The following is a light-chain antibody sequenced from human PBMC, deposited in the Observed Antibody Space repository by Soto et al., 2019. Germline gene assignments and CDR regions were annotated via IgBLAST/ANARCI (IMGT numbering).Light chain of an antibody. CDR3: QQYNNWPPKT. J-gene: IGKJ1*01. V-gene: IGKV3-15*01. CDR1: QSVSSS. Sequence: EIVMTQSPATLSVSPGERATLSCRASQSVSSSLAWYQQKPGQAPRLLIYGVSVRATGIPARFSGSGSGTEFTLTISSLQSEDFAVYYCQQYNNWPPKTFGQGTRWIS. CDR2: GVS.